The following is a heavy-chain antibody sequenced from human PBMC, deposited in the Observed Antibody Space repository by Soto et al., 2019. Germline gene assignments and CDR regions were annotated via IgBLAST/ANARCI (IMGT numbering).Heavy chain of an antibody. CDR3: ARGGIVVVVAATLIFDY. J-gene: IGHJ4*02. CDR2: ISAYNGNT. V-gene: IGHV1-18*01. Sequence: ASVKLSCKASGYTFTSYGISWVRQAPGQGLEWMGWISAYNGNTNYAQKLQGRVTMTTDTSTSTAYMELRSLRSDDTAVYYCARGGIVVVVAATLIFDYWGQGTLVTVSS. CDR1: GYTFTSYG. D-gene: IGHD2-15*01.